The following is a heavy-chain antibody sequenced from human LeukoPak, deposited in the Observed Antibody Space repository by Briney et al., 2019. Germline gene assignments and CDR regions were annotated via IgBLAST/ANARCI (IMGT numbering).Heavy chain of an antibody. V-gene: IGHV1-18*01. D-gene: IGHD2-2*01. J-gene: IGHJ4*02. CDR1: GYTFTTYG. Sequence: ASVKVSFKASGYTFTTYGIGWVRQAPGQGLEWMGWISAYNGNTNYAQKFQGRVTMTTDTATSTAYMELRSLRSDDTAVYYCARELSSTSCYDYWGQGTLVTVSS. CDR2: ISAYNGNT. CDR3: ARELSSTSCYDY.